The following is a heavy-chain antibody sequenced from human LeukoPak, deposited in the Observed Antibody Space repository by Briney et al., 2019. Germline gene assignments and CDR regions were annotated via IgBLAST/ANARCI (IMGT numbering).Heavy chain of an antibody. Sequence: GGSLRLSCAASGFTFSSYGMSWVRQAPGKGLEWVSVIYSGGSTYYADSVKGRFTISRDNSKNTLYLQMNSLRAEDTAVYYCARVKYSSSWCFGYFDYWGQGTLVTVSS. V-gene: IGHV3-53*01. J-gene: IGHJ4*02. CDR2: IYSGGST. D-gene: IGHD6-13*01. CDR1: GFTFSSYG. CDR3: ARVKYSSSWCFGYFDY.